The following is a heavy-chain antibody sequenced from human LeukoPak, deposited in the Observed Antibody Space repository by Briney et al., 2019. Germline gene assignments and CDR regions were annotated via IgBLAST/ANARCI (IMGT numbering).Heavy chain of an antibody. CDR1: GYTFTTYY. CDR3: ARIQTTGPRYFDL. J-gene: IGHJ2*01. Sequence: ASVKVSCKASGYTFTTYYMHWVRQAPGQGLEWMGIINPSGGSTSYAQKFQGRVTMTRDTSTSTVYMELSSLRSEDTAVYYCARIQTTGPRYFDLWGRGTLVTVSS. D-gene: IGHD4-17*01. CDR2: INPSGGST. V-gene: IGHV1-46*01.